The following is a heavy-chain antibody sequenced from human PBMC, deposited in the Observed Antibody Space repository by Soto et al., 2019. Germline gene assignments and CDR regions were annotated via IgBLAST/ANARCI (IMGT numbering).Heavy chain of an antibody. V-gene: IGHV4-59*01. Sequence: SETLSLTCTVSGGSISSYYWSWIRQPPGKGLEWIGYIYYSGSTNYNPSLKSRVTISVDTSKNQFSLKLSSVTAADTAVYYCARTELEYSSSYDYYYGMDVWGQGTTVTVSS. CDR2: IYYSGST. J-gene: IGHJ6*02. CDR1: GGSISSYY. D-gene: IGHD6-6*01. CDR3: ARTELEYSSSYDYYYGMDV.